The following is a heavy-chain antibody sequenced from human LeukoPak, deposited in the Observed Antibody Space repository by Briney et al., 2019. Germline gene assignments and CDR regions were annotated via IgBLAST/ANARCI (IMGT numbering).Heavy chain of an antibody. CDR3: ARRGLLLWFGESKGDFDY. CDR2: INHSGST. D-gene: IGHD3-10*01. J-gene: IGHJ4*02. V-gene: IGHV4-34*01. CDR1: GGSFSGYY. Sequence: SETLSLTCAVYGGSFSGYYWSWIRQPPGKGLEWIGEINHSGSTNYNPSLKSRVTISVDTSKNQFSLKLSSVTAADTAVYYCARRGLLLWFGESKGDFDYWGQGTLVTVSS.